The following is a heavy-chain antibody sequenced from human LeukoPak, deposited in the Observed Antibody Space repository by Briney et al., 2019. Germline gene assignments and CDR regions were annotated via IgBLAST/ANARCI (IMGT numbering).Heavy chain of an antibody. CDR3: ARADYVWGNYRFDY. D-gene: IGHD3-16*02. V-gene: IGHV4-39*07. J-gene: IGHJ4*02. Sequence: PSETLSLTCTVSGGSISSGDYYWGWIRQPPGKGPEWIGNIYHSGSTYYNPSLKSRVTMSVDRSKNQFSLGLTSVTAADTAVYYCARADYVWGNYRFDYWGQGTLVTVSS. CDR1: GGSISSGDYY. CDR2: IYHSGST.